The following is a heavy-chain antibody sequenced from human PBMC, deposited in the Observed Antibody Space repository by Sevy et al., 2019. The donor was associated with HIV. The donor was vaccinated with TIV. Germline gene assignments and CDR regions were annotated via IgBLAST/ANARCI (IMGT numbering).Heavy chain of an antibody. CDR3: AREGCTKPHDY. D-gene: IGHD2-8*01. CDR2: LSFGCGEI. CDR1: GFTFSKYS. J-gene: IGHJ4*02. V-gene: IGHV3-23*01. Sequence: GGSLRLSCAASGFTFSKYSMSWVRQPPGKGLEWVSTLSFGCGEINYADSVKGRFTISRDNSKSSVYWQMNNLRPEDTAVYYCAREGCTKPHDYWGQGTLVTVSS.